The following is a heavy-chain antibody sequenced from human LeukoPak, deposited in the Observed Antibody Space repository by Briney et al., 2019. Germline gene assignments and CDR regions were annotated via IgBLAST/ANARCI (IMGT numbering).Heavy chain of an antibody. CDR3: ARQNNWNLDY. CDR2: TYSRSKWYN. J-gene: IGHJ4*02. V-gene: IGHV6-1*01. D-gene: IGHD1-1*01. CDR1: GDSVSSNSVS. Sequence: SQTLSLTCAISGDSVSSNSVSWNWIRQCPSIGLEWLGKTYSRSKWYNHYAVSVKSRITINPDTSKNQFSLQLNSVTPEDTAVYYCARQNNWNLDYWGQGTLVTVSS.